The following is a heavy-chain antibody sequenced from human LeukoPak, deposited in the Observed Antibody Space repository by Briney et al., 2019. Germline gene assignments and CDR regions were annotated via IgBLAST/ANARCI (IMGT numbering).Heavy chain of an antibody. CDR2: ISAYNGNT. D-gene: IGHD3-22*01. V-gene: IGHV1-18*01. CDR3: ARDRYDSSTEYFQH. Sequence: ASVKVSCKASGYTFTSYGSSWVRQAPGQGLEGVGWISAYNGNTNYEQKLQGRVTMTTDTSTSTAYMELRSLRSDDTAVYSCARDRYDSSTEYFQHWGQGRLVTVYS. J-gene: IGHJ1*01. CDR1: GYTFTSYG.